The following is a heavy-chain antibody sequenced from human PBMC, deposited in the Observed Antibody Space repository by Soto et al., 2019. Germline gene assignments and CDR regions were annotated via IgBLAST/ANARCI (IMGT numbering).Heavy chain of an antibody. CDR2: MNPNSGNT. J-gene: IGHJ4*02. CDR1: GYTFTSYD. Sequence: ASVKVSCKASGYTFTSYDINWVRQATGQGLEWMGWMNPNSGNTGYAQKFQGRVTMTRNTSISTAYMELSSLRSEDTAVYYCARGLRYSSSWPTGYWGQGTLVTVSS. D-gene: IGHD6-13*01. CDR3: ARGLRYSSSWPTGY. V-gene: IGHV1-8*01.